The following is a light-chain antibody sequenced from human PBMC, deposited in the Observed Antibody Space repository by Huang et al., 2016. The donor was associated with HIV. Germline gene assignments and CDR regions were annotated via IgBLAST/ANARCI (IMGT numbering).Light chain of an antibody. J-gene: IGKJ2*01. V-gene: IGKV1-5*03. Sequence: DIQMTQSPSTLSASVGDRVTITCRASQSISIWLAWYQHKPGKAPKLLIYKASTLETGVPLRFSGSGSGTEFTLTINSLQPDDYATYYYQHYNPYSLPYTFGQGTKLEIK. CDR1: QSISIW. CDR3: QHYNPYSLPYT. CDR2: KAS.